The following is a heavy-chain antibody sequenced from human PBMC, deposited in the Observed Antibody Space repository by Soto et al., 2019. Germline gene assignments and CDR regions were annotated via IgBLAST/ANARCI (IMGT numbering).Heavy chain of an antibody. J-gene: IGHJ4*02. Sequence: GGSLRLSCAASGFTFSSYGMHWVRQAPGKGLEWVAVISYDGSNKYYADSVKGRFTISRDNSKNTLYLQMNSLRAEDTAVYYCAKDRGGLRAVVPAAMPGIDYWGQGTLVPVAS. CDR2: ISYDGSNK. V-gene: IGHV3-30*18. D-gene: IGHD2-2*01. CDR3: AKDRGGLRAVVPAAMPGIDY. CDR1: GFTFSSYG.